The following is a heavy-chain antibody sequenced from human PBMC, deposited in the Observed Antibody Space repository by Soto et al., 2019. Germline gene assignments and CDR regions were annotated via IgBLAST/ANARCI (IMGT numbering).Heavy chain of an antibody. Sequence: GESLKISCKGSGYRFTNYWIGWVRQMPGRGLEWLGILYPADSDTRYSPSFQGQVTISADKSISTAYLQWSSLKASDTAMYYCARPRGAGYCSSTSCPVNTFDIWGQGTMVTVS. V-gene: IGHV5-51*01. J-gene: IGHJ3*02. D-gene: IGHD2-2*03. CDR1: GYRFTNYW. CDR2: LYPADSDT. CDR3: ARPRGAGYCSSTSCPVNTFDI.